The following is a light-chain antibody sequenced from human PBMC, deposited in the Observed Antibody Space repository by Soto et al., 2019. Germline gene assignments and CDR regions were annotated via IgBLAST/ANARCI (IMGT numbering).Light chain of an antibody. CDR3: QQYYNWPPYT. V-gene: IGKV3-15*01. CDR1: QSVSSN. CDR2: GAS. J-gene: IGKJ2*01. Sequence: EIVMTQSPATLSVSPEERATLSCRASQSVSSNLAWYQQTPGQAPRLLIYGASTRATGIPARFSGSGSGTDFTLTISSLQSEDFAVYYCQQYYNWPPYTFGQGTKLEIK.